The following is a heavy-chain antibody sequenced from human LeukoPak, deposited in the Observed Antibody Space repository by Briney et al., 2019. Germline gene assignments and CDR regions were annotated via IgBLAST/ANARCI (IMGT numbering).Heavy chain of an antibody. CDR2: IYYSGST. Sequence: PSETLSLTCTVSGGSISSYYWSWIRQPPGKGLEWIGYIYYSGSTNYNPSLKSRVTISVDTSKNQFSLKLSSVTAADTAVYYCARHPQNGSSGWYYYYGMDVWGQGTTVTVSS. J-gene: IGHJ6*02. CDR1: GGSISSYY. V-gene: IGHV4-59*08. CDR3: ARHPQNGSSGWYYYYGMDV. D-gene: IGHD6-19*01.